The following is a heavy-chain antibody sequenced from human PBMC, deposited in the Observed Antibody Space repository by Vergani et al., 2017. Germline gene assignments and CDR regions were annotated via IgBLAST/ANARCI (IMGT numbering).Heavy chain of an antibody. Sequence: VQLVESAGGVVQPGGSLRLSCAASGFTFSNFGMHWIRQAPGKGLEWVSTISSDGGSTYYADSVKGRFTISRDNSKNTLSLQMNSLTAEDTAIYYCAGPQGTSAYYYGGFDYWGQGILVTVSS. CDR3: AGPQGTSAYYYGGFDY. CDR1: GFTFSNFG. J-gene: IGHJ4*02. V-gene: IGHV3-23*04. D-gene: IGHD3-22*01. CDR2: ISSDGGST.